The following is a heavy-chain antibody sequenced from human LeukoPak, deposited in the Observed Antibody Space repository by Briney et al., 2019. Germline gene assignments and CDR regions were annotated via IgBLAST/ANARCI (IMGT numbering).Heavy chain of an antibody. CDR3: ARGQYGSGSYYNVITVWYGNNWFDP. Sequence: ASVKVSCKASGYTFTSYDINWVRQATGQGLEWMGWMNPNSGNTGYAQKFQGRVTMTRNTSTSTAYMELSSLRSEDTAVYYCARGQYGSGSYYNVITVWYGNNWFDPWGQGTLVTVSS. V-gene: IGHV1-8*01. D-gene: IGHD3-10*01. J-gene: IGHJ5*02. CDR1: GYTFTSYD. CDR2: MNPNSGNT.